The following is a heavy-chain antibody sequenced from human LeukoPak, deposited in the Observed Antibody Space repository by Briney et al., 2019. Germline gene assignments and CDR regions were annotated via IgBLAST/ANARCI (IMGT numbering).Heavy chain of an antibody. V-gene: IGHV1-18*01. Sequence: ASVKVSCKASGYTFTNYDIIWVRQAPGQGPEWMGWVSAYNGNTNYAQKFQVRVTMTTDTSTSTAYMELRSLRSDDTAVYYCARTRVLTNQNWIYRYYFDYWGQGTLVTVSS. D-gene: IGHD1-7*01. J-gene: IGHJ4*02. CDR1: GYTFTNYD. CDR2: VSAYNGNT. CDR3: ARTRVLTNQNWIYRYYFDY.